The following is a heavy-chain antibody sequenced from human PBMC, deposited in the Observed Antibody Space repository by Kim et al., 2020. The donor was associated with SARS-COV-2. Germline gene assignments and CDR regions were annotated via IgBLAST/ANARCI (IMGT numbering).Heavy chain of an antibody. Sequence: ASVKVSCKASGYTFTSYAMNWVRQAPGQGLEWMGWINTNTGNPTYAQGFTGRFVFSLDTSVSTAYLQISSLKAEDTAVYYCARELRRGITIFGVVNGDSYYYYGMDVWGQGTTVTVSS. CDR3: ARELRRGITIFGVVNGDSYYYYGMDV. V-gene: IGHV7-4-1*02. CDR2: INTNTGNP. CDR1: GYTFTSYA. J-gene: IGHJ6*02. D-gene: IGHD3-3*01.